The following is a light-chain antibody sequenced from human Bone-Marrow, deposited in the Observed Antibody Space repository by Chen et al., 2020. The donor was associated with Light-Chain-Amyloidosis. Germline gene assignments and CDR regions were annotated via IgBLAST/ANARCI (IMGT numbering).Light chain of an antibody. CDR3: QAADSSGTYEVI. J-gene: IGLJ2*01. CDR2: RDT. CDR1: DLPTKY. Sequence: SYELTQPPSVSVSPGQTARITCSGDDLPTKYAYWYQQKPGQAPVLVIHRDTERPSGISERFSGSSSGTTATLTNSGGQAEDEADYHCQAADSSGTYEVILGGGTKLTVL. V-gene: IGLV3-25*03.